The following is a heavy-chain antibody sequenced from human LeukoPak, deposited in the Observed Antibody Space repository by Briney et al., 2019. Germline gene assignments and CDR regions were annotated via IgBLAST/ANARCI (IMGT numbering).Heavy chain of an antibody. CDR1: GFTFSSYD. CDR3: AKIMVAYAGVDY. J-gene: IGHJ4*02. CDR2: IRYDGNNK. D-gene: IGHD3-10*01. Sequence: PGRSLRLSCAASGFTFSSYDMHWVRQAPGKGLEWVAVIRYDGNNKYYADSVKGRFTISRDNSKNTLYLQMNSLRPEDTAVYYCAKIMVAYAGVDYWGQGTLVTVSS. V-gene: IGHV3-33*06.